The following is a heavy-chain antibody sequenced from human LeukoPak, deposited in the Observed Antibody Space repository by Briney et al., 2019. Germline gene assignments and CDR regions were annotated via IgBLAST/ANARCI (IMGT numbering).Heavy chain of an antibody. D-gene: IGHD3-16*02. V-gene: IGHV3-48*04. CDR3: ARDGYDYVWGSYGLDY. J-gene: IGHJ4*02. CDR2: ISSSGSTI. CDR1: GFTFSSYW. Sequence: PGGSLRLSCAASGFTFSSYWMHWVRQAPGKGLEWVSYISSSGSTIYYADSVKGRFTISRDNAKNSLYLQMNSLRAEDTAVYYCARDGYDYVWGSYGLDYWGQGTLVTVSS.